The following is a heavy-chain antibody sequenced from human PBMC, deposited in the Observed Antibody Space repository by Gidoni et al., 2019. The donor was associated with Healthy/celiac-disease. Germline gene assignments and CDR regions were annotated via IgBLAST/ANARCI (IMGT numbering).Heavy chain of an antibody. V-gene: IGHV3-66*01. CDR3: AREYSGWGRAFDI. J-gene: IGHJ3*02. Sequence: EVQLVESGGGLSQPGGSLRLSCADCGVTVSSNYMSWVSQAPGSGLEWFSGIYSGGSTSYADSVKGRFTISRDNSKNTLYLQMNSLRAEDTAVYYCAREYSGWGRAFDIWGQGTMVTVFS. CDR1: GVTVSSNY. CDR2: IYSGGST. D-gene: IGHD6-19*01.